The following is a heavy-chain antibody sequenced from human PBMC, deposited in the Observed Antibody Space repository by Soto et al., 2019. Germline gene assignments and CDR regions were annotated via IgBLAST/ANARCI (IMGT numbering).Heavy chain of an antibody. J-gene: IGHJ6*02. V-gene: IGHV5-10-1*01. CDR1: GYSFTSYW. Sequence: GESLKISCKGSGYSFTSYWISWVRQMPGKGLEWMGRIDPSDSYTNYSPSFQGHVTISADKSISTAYLQWSSLKASDTAMYYCAISVDCSSTSCYEGWARDYYYGMDVWGQGTTVTVSS. CDR3: AISVDCSSTSCYEGWARDYYYGMDV. CDR2: IDPSDSYT. D-gene: IGHD2-2*01.